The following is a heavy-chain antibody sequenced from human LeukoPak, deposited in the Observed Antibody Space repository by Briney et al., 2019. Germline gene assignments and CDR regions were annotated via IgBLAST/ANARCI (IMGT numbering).Heavy chain of an antibody. CDR3: ATVTVVVPAAIRYFDL. J-gene: IGHJ2*01. V-gene: IGHV4-4*02. CDR1: GGSISSSNW. CDR2: IYHSGST. D-gene: IGHD2-2*01. Sequence: SETLSLTCAVSGGSISSSNWWSWVRQPPGKGLEWIGEIYHSGSTNYNPSLKSRVTISVDKSKNQFSLKLSSATAADTAVYYCATVTVVVPAAIRYFDLWGRGTLVTVSS.